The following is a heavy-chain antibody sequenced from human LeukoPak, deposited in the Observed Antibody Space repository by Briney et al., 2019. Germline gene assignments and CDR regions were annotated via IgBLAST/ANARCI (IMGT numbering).Heavy chain of an antibody. V-gene: IGHV4-34*01. CDR1: GGSFSGYY. CDR3: ARSPYSSSWFDY. D-gene: IGHD6-13*01. J-gene: IGHJ4*02. Sequence: PSETLSLTCAVYGGSFSGYYWSGIRQPPGKGLEWIGEINHSGSTNYNPSLKCRVTITVDTSKSQFSLKLSSVTAADTAVYYCARSPYSSSWFDYWGQGTLVTVSS. CDR2: INHSGST.